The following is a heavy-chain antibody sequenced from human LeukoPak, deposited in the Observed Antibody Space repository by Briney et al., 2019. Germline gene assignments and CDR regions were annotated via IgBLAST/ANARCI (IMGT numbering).Heavy chain of an antibody. V-gene: IGHV1-3*01. CDR3: ARGGGYQLLMYVGDY. D-gene: IGHD2-2*01. CDR1: GYTFTSYA. Sequence: ASVKVSCKASGYTFTSYAMHWVRQAPGQRLEWMGWINAGNGNTKYSQKFQGRVTITRDTSASTVYMDLSSLRSEDTAVYYCARGGGYQLLMYVGDYWGQGTLVTVSS. CDR2: INAGNGNT. J-gene: IGHJ4*02.